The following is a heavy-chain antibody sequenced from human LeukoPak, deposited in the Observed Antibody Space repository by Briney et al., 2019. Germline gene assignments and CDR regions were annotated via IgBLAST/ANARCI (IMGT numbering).Heavy chain of an antibody. CDR1: GFTFSSHW. J-gene: IGHJ4*02. D-gene: IGHD2-21*02. Sequence: GGFLRLSCAASGFTFSSHWMHWVRQAPGKGLVWVSRINYDGTSISYADSVKGRFTISRDNAKNTLYLQMNSLRAEDTAVYYCARVGRDWYRDYFDYWGQGNLVTDSS. CDR3: ARVGRDWYRDYFDY. V-gene: IGHV3-74*01. CDR2: INYDGTSI.